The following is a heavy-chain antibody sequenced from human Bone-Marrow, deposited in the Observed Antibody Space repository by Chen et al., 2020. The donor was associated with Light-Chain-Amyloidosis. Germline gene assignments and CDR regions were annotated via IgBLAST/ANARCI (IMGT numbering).Heavy chain of an antibody. J-gene: IGHJ4*02. Sequence: QVQLVESGGGVVQPGRSLRLSCAASGFTFSSYGMHWVRQAPGKGLEWVAVISYDGSNKYYADSVKGRFTISRDNSKNTLYLQMNSLGAEDTAVYYCAKGFSTDYWGQGTLVTVSS. CDR2: ISYDGSNK. V-gene: IGHV3-30*18. CDR3: AKGFSTDY. D-gene: IGHD2-2*01. CDR1: GFTFSSYG.